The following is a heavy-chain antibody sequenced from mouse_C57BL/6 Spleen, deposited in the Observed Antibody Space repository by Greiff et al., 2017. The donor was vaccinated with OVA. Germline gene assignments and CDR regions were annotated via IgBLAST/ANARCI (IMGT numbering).Heavy chain of an antibody. CDR2: IYPGDGDT. Sequence: VQLQQSGPELVKPGASVKLSCKASGYAFSSSWMNWVKQRPGKGLEWIGRIYPGDGDTNYNGKFKGKATLTADKSSSPAYMQLSSLTSEDAAVYFCARPGYSNSFAYWGQGTLVTVSA. CDR1: GYAFSSSW. V-gene: IGHV1-82*01. CDR3: ARPGYSNSFAY. J-gene: IGHJ3*01. D-gene: IGHD2-5*01.